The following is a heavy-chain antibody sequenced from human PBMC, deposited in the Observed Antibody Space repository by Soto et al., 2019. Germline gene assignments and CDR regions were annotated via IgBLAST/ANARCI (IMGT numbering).Heavy chain of an antibody. Sequence: QVQLVQSGAEVKKPGSSVKVSCKASGGTFSSYAISWVRQAPGQGLEWMGGIIPIFGTANYAQKFQGRVTVTADESTSTAYMELSSLRCEDTGVYYCARGPPYSSSWYIPYGMDVWGQGTTVTVSS. V-gene: IGHV1-69*12. J-gene: IGHJ6*02. CDR2: IIPIFGTA. CDR3: ARGPPYSSSWYIPYGMDV. CDR1: GGTFSSYA. D-gene: IGHD6-13*01.